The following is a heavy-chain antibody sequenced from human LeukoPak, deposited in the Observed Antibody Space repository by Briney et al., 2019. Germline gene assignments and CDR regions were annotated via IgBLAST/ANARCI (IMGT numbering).Heavy chain of an antibody. V-gene: IGHV3-23*01. Sequence: GGSLRLSCAASGFTFRNYAMTWVRQAPGKGLEWVSAITGNGISTYYADSVKGRFTISRDNPKNTLYLQMHSLKAEDTDIYYCAKVTVGDMITYGGLDYWGQGTLVTVSS. CDR1: GFTFRNYA. D-gene: IGHD3-16*01. J-gene: IGHJ4*02. CDR2: ITGNGIST. CDR3: AKVTVGDMITYGGLDY.